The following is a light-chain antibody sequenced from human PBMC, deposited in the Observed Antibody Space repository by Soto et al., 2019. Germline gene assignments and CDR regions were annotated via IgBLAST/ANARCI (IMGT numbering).Light chain of an antibody. V-gene: IGLV2-11*01. J-gene: IGLJ2*01. Sequence: QSALTQPRSVSGSPGQSVTISCTGTSSDVGGYTYVSWYQQHPGKAPKLMIYDVSKRPSGVPDRFYGSKSGNTASLIISGLQAEDEADYYCCSYAGSYSLVFGGGTKLTVL. CDR3: CSYAGSYSLV. CDR2: DVS. CDR1: SSDVGGYTY.